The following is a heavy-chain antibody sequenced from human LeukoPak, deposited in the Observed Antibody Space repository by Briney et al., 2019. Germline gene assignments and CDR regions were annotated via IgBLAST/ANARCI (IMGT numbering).Heavy chain of an antibody. CDR2: IYYSGST. J-gene: IGHJ6*02. CDR3: AREPDTAMYYYYYGMDV. CDR1: GGSISSSSYY. Sequence: SETLSLTCTVSGGSISSSSYYWGWIRQPPGKGLEWIGSIYYSGSTYYNPSLKSRVTISVDTSKNQFSLKLSSVTAADTAVYYCAREPDTAMYYYYYGMDVWGQGTTATVSS. V-gene: IGHV4-39*07. D-gene: IGHD5-18*01.